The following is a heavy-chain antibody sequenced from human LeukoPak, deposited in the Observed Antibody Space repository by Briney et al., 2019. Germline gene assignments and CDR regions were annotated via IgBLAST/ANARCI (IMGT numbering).Heavy chain of an antibody. Sequence: GGSLRLSCTASGFSLSDYEINWVRRSPGKGWEGVAHISYDGNNKYYGDSVKGRFTISRDNSKNTLYLQMNSLRAEDTAVYYCARDPTKRWLQNYFDDWGQGTLVTVSS. J-gene: IGHJ4*02. V-gene: IGHV3-30*04. CDR1: GFSLSDYE. CDR3: ARDPTKRWLQNYFDD. D-gene: IGHD5-24*01. CDR2: ISYDGNNK.